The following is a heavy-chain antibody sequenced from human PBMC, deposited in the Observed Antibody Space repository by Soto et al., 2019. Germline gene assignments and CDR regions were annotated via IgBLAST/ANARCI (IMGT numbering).Heavy chain of an antibody. CDR1: GGTFSSYA. J-gene: IGHJ4*02. V-gene: IGHV1-69*12. CDR2: IVPIVDTS. Sequence: QVQLVQSGAEVRHPASSVKVSCKPSGGTFSSYAISWVRQAPGQGLEWMGGIVPIVDTSTYAQKFQGRVTITADESTSTAYMELSSLRSDDTAIYYCVRVVAIPGYPDNWGQGTLVTVSS. D-gene: IGHD5-12*01. CDR3: VRVVAIPGYPDN.